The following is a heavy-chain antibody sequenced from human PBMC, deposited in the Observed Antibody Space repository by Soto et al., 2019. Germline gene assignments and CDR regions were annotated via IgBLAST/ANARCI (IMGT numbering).Heavy chain of an antibody. J-gene: IGHJ4*02. CDR3: ARRSSGWYFDY. V-gene: IGHV3-23*01. CDR2: ISGSGGST. Sequence: EVQLLESGGGLVQPGGSLRLSCAASGFTFSSYAMTWVRQAPGKGLEWVAVISGSGGSTYYADSVKGRFTISRDNSKNTLYLQMNSLRAEDTAVDYGARRSSGWYFDYWGQGTLVTVSS. D-gene: IGHD6-19*01. CDR1: GFTFSSYA.